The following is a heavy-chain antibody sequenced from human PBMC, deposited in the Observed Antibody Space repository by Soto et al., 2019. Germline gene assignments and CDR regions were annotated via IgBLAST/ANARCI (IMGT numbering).Heavy chain of an antibody. D-gene: IGHD6-19*01. J-gene: IGHJ4*02. Sequence: QVQLVQSGAEVKKPGASVKVSCKASGYTFTSYDINWVRQATGQGLEWMGWMNPNSGNTGYAQKFQGRVTMSRNTSLSTDYMEMSSLRSEDTAVYYCARRVAVAGRRQRYYFDYWGQGTLVTVSS. CDR2: MNPNSGNT. CDR1: GYTFTSYD. V-gene: IGHV1-8*01. CDR3: ARRVAVAGRRQRYYFDY.